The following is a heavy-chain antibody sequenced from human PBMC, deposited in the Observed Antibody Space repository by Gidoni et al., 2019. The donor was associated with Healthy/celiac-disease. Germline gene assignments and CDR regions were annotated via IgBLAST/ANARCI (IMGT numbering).Heavy chain of an antibody. D-gene: IGHD4-4*01. Sequence: VQLLESEGGLVQPGGSLRLSCAASGFTFSSYAMSWVRQAPGTGLEWVSAISGSGGSTYYADSVMGRFTISRDNYKNTLYLQMNSLRAEDTAVYYCAKENSNLSVYNWFDPWGQGTLVTVSS. CDR3: AKENSNLSVYNWFDP. CDR1: GFTFSSYA. J-gene: IGHJ5*02. CDR2: ISGSGGST. V-gene: IGHV3-23*01.